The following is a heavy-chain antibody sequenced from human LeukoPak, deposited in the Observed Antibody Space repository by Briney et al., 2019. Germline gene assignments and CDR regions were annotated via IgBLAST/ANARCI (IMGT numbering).Heavy chain of an antibody. J-gene: IGHJ1*01. CDR3: AREWELLRKYLYH. CDR2: INPNSGGT. CDR1: GYTFTVYY. V-gene: IGHV1-2*02. D-gene: IGHD1-26*01. Sequence: ASVKDSCKASGYTFTVYYMHWVRQAPGQGLEWMGWINPNSGGTNYPPKFQGRVTMTRDTSINTVYMELSRLGSDDTAVYYCAREWELLRKYLYHWGQGTLVTVSP.